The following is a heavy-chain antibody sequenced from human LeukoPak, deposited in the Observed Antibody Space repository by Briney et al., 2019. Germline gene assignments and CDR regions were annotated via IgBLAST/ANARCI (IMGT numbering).Heavy chain of an antibody. CDR1: GGSISIGGYY. J-gene: IGHJ4*02. D-gene: IGHD3-10*01. V-gene: IGHV4-31*03. CDR3: ARVTSGEFADY. CDR2: IYYSGIP. Sequence: PSETLSLTCTVSGGSISIGGYYWSWIRQHPGKGLEWIWYIYYSGIPYYNPSLKSRVTISVDTSKNQFSLYLSSVTAADTAVYYCARVTSGEFADYWGQGTLVTVSS.